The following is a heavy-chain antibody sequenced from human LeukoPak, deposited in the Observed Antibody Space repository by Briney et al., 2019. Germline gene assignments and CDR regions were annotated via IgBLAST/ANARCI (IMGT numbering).Heavy chain of an antibody. Sequence: PGGSLRLSCAASGFTFSSYEMNWVRQAPGKGLEWVAFIRYDGSNKYYADSVKGRFTISRDNSKNTLYLQMNSLRAEDTAVYYCAKDQDTMVRGVFLFDYWGQGTLVTVSS. CDR2: IRYDGSNK. V-gene: IGHV3-30*02. CDR3: AKDQDTMVRGVFLFDY. CDR1: GFTFSSYE. D-gene: IGHD3-10*01. J-gene: IGHJ4*02.